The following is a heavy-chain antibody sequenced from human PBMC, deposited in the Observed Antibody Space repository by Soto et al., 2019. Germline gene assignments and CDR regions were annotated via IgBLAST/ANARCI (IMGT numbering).Heavy chain of an antibody. D-gene: IGHD3-22*01. CDR1: GYTFTSYG. V-gene: IGHV1-18*01. J-gene: IGHJ4*02. CDR2: ISAYNGNT. CDR3: ARTDLYDSSGHYSAAHTTFDY. Sequence: ASVKVSCKASGYTFTSYGISWVRQAPGQGLEWMGWISAYNGNTNYAQKLQGRVTMTTDTSTSTAYMELRSLRSDDTAVYYCARTDLYDSSGHYSAAHTTFDYWGQGTLVTVSS.